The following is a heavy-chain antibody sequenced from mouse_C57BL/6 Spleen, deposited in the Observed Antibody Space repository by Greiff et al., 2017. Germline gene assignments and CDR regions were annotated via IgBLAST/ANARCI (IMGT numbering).Heavy chain of an antibody. V-gene: IGHV1-19*01. Sequence: VQLQQSGPVLVKPGASVKMSCKASGYTLTDYYMNWVKQSHGKSLEWIGVINPYNGGTSYNQKFKGKATLTVDKSSSTAYMELNSLTSEDSAVYYCARSDYGSSSYYFDYWGQGTTLTVSS. CDR1: GYTLTDYY. J-gene: IGHJ2*01. CDR3: ARSDYGSSSYYFDY. D-gene: IGHD1-1*01. CDR2: INPYNGGT.